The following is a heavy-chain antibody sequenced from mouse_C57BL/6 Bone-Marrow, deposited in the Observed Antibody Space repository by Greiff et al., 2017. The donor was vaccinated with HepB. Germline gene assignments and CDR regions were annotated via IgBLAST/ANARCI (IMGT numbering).Heavy chain of an antibody. CDR3: ARSTPGFAY. Sequence: VKQSCKASGYTFTSYWMQWVKQRPGQGLEWIGEIDPSDSYTNYNQKFKGKATLTVDTSSSTAYMQLSSLTSEDSAVYYCARSTPGFAYWGQGTLVTVSA. CDR2: IDPSDSYT. J-gene: IGHJ3*01. CDR1: GYTFTSYW. D-gene: IGHD2-1*01. V-gene: IGHV1-50*01.